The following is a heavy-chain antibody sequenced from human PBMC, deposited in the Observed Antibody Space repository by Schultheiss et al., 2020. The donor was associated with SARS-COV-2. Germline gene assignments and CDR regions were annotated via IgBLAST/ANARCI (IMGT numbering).Heavy chain of an antibody. J-gene: IGHJ5*02. CDR3: ARHPPGRNDNWFDP. D-gene: IGHD1-1*01. CDR1: GYSFTSYW. Sequence: GGSLRLSCKGSGYSFTSYWIGWVRQMPGKGLEWMGIIYPGDSDTRYSPSFQGQVTISADKSISTAYLQWSSLKASDTAMYYCARHPPGRNDNWFDPWGQGTLVTVSS. V-gene: IGHV5-51*01. CDR2: IYPGDSDT.